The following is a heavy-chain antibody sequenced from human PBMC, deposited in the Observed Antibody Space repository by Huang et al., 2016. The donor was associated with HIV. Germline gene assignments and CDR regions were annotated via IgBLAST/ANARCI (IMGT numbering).Heavy chain of an antibody. CDR2: ISGSSGNI. CDR3: AKDRGDGYSGYDYDY. D-gene: IGHD5-12*01. V-gene: IGHV3-23*01. J-gene: IGHJ4*02. CDR1: GFTVSNYA. Sequence: EVQLWESGGTLVQPGGSLRLSCGASGFTVSNYAMSWVRQAPGKGLEWVSFISGSSGNIYYADSVKGRVTISRDNVKKTVYLQMNSLRVEDAAVYYCAKDRGDGYSGYDYDYWGQGTLVTVSS.